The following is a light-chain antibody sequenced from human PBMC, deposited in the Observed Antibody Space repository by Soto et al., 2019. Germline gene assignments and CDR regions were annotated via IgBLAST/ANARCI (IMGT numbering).Light chain of an antibody. J-gene: IGKJ1*01. CDR1: ESISGY. CDR3: HQSYISPPV. Sequence: DFQLTQSPSSLSASVGDRVTITCRTSESISGYLSWYQQKAGQPPKLLIFAASSLQNGVPSRFSGRGSGTEYTLTISSLQADDFATYYCHQSYISPPVFGQGTKVDIK. V-gene: IGKV1-39*01. CDR2: AAS.